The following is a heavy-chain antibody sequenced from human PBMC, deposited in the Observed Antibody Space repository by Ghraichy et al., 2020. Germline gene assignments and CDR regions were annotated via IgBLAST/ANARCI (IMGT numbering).Heavy chain of an antibody. J-gene: IGHJ3*02. Sequence: SETLSLTCTVSGGSISSGGYYWSWIRQHPGKGLEWIGYIYYSGSTYYNPSLKSRVTISVDTSKNQFSLKLSSVTAADPAVYYCARDRFYSSSWYDGGAFDSWGQGTMVTVSS. CDR1: GGSISSGGYY. CDR3: ARDRFYSSSWYDGGAFDS. V-gene: IGHV4-31*03. D-gene: IGHD6-13*01. CDR2: IYYSGST.